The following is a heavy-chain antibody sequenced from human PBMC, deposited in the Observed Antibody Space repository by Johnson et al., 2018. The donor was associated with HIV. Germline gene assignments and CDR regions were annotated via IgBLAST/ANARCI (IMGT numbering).Heavy chain of an antibody. D-gene: IGHD3-3*01. J-gene: IGHJ3*02. CDR2: IKQDGSEK. Sequence: EVQLLESGGGLVQPGGSLRLSCAASGVIVSSNYMSWVRQAPGKGLEWVATIKQDGSEKYYVDSVKGRFTISRDNAKNSLYLQMNSLRAEDTAVYYCAREGGATIFGVVPSLLGAFDIWGQGTMVTVSS. V-gene: IGHV3-7*01. CDR3: AREGGATIFGVVPSLLGAFDI. CDR1: GVIVSSNY.